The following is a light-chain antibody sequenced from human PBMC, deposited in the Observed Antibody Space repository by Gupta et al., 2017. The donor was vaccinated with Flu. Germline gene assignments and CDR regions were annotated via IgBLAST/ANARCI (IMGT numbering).Light chain of an antibody. CDR3: QQDDSFPRT. V-gene: IGKV1-12*01. CDR1: QAVGRW. CDR2: SAT. J-gene: IGKJ2*02. Sequence: PSSVSASVGDTVTITCRASQAVGRWLAWYQQKSGKAPKLLIYSATTLQSGVPSRFSGSGSGTDYTLTINGLQPEDFATYYCQQDDSFPRTFGQGTKVE.